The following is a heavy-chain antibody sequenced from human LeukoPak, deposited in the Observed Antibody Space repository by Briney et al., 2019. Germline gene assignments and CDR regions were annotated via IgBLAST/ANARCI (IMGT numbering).Heavy chain of an antibody. V-gene: IGHV4-34*01. J-gene: IGHJ4*02. CDR3: ATGTIFQY. CDR2: INHSGST. D-gene: IGHD3-9*01. CDR1: GGSFSGYY. Sequence: SETLSLTCAVYGGSFSGYYWSWIRQPPGKGLEWIGEINHSGSTNYNPSLKSRVTISVDTSKNQFSLKLSSVTAADTAVYYCATGTIFQYWGQGTLVTVSP.